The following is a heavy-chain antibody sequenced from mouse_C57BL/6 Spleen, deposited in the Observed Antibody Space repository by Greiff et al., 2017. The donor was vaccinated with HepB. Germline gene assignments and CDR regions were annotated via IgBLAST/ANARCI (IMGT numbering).Heavy chain of an antibody. CDR3: ARTYYSNPFDY. CDR1: GYTFTNYW. Sequence: VQLVESGAELVRPGTSVKMSCKASGYTFTNYWIGWAKQRPGHGLEWIGDIYPGGGYTNYNEKFKGKATLTADKSSSTAYMQFSSLTSEDSAIYYCARTYYSNPFDYWGQGTTLTVSS. CDR2: IYPGGGYT. D-gene: IGHD2-5*01. J-gene: IGHJ2*01. V-gene: IGHV1-63*01.